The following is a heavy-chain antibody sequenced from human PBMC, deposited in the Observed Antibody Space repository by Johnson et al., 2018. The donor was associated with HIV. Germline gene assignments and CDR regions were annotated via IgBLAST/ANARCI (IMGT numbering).Heavy chain of an antibody. D-gene: IGHD7-27*01. Sequence: VQLVESGGGVVQPGGSLRLSCAASGFTFSSYDMHWVRQATGKGLEWVSAIGTAGDTYYPGSVKGRFTISRANSKNTLYLQKNSLRSDDMAVYYCARDREYGLDWGWAFDIWGQGTMVTVSS. CDR1: GFTFSSYD. CDR3: ARDREYGLDWGWAFDI. J-gene: IGHJ3*02. V-gene: IGHV3-13*01. CDR2: IGTAGDT.